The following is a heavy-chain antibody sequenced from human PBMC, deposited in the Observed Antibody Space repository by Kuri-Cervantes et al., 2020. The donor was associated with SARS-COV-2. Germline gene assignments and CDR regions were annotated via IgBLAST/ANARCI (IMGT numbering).Heavy chain of an antibody. CDR1: GFTFSSYG. Sequence: GGSLRLSCAASGFTFSSYGMHWDRQAPGKGLEWVAFIRYDGSNKYYVDSVKGRFTISRDNAKNSLYLQMNSLRAEDTAVYYCARDRELGTRGTNWFDPWGQGTLVTVSS. V-gene: IGHV3-30*02. D-gene: IGHD7-27*01. CDR2: IRYDGSNK. J-gene: IGHJ5*02. CDR3: ARDRELGTRGTNWFDP.